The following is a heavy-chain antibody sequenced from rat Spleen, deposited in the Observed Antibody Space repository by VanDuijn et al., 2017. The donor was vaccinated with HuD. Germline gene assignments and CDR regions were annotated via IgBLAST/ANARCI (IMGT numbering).Heavy chain of an antibody. D-gene: IGHD1-7*01. Sequence: EVQLVESGGGLVQPGRSLKLSCAASGFTFSDYYMAWVRQAPKKGLEWVASISYEGSTTYYGDSVKGRLTISRDNAKSTLYLQMNSLRSEDTATYYCTRLTTMGIDYSDYWGQGVMVTVSS. J-gene: IGHJ2*01. CDR3: TRLTTMGIDYSDY. V-gene: IGHV5-22*01. CDR1: GFTFSDYY. CDR2: ISYEGSTT.